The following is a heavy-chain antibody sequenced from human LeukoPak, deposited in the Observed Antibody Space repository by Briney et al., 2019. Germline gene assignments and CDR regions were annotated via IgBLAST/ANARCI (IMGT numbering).Heavy chain of an antibody. J-gene: IGHJ4*02. CDR3: ARLYTSGWPFDY. CDR1: GFSFSTYS. Sequence: GGSLRLSCAVSGFSFSTYSMSWVRQAPGKGLEWVSYISSGSSTIYYADSVKGRFIISRDNAKNSLYLQMNSLTDEDTAVYYCARLYTSGWPFDYWGQGTLVTVSS. CDR2: ISSGSSTI. V-gene: IGHV3-48*02. D-gene: IGHD6-19*01.